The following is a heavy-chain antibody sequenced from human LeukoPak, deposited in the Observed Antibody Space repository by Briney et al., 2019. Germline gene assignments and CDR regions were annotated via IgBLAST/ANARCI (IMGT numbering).Heavy chain of an antibody. Sequence: GGSLRLSCAASGFTLSSYAMSWVRQAPGKGLEWVSAISGSGGSTYYADSVKGRFTISRDNSKNTLYLQMNSLRAEDTAVYYCAKGVGVGYPAGGIDYWGQGTLVTVSS. CDR3: AKGVGVGYPAGGIDY. D-gene: IGHD5-18*01. CDR2: ISGSGGST. V-gene: IGHV3-23*01. CDR1: GFTLSSYA. J-gene: IGHJ4*02.